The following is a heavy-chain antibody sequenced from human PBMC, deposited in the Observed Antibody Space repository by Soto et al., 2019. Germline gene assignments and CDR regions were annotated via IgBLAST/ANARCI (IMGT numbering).Heavy chain of an antibody. Sequence: QIQLVQSGPEVKKPGASVRLSCKASGYSFVSHGISWVRQAPGQGLEWMAWIGPYKGGTKDAQRPQGRVTVTTDTHTSSVYMELRNLGPDDTAVYYCARAVQHWWEYATGEFDYWGQGTLVVVSS. V-gene: IGHV1-18*04. CDR2: IGPYKGGT. CDR3: ARAVQHWWEYATGEFDY. D-gene: IGHD2-8*02. J-gene: IGHJ4*02. CDR1: GYSFVSHG.